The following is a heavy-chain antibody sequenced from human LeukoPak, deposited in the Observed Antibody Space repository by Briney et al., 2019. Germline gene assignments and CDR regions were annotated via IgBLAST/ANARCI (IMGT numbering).Heavy chain of an antibody. J-gene: IGHJ6*02. CDR1: GSSLSSRGMC. D-gene: IGHD5-12*01. CDR3: ARNRGYSGYGMDV. CDR2: IDWDDDK. Sequence: SGPALAKPTQTLTLTCTFSGSSLSSRGMCVSWIRQPPGKALEWLARIDWDDDKHYTTSLKTRLTISKDTSKNQEVLTMSSMDPVDTATYYCARNRGYSGYGMDVWGQGTTVTVSS. V-gene: IGHV2-70*11.